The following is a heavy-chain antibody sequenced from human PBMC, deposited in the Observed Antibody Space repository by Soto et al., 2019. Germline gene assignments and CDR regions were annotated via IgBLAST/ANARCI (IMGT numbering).Heavy chain of an antibody. CDR3: ARGGDSSGYYSGDDAFDI. CDR1: GGTFSSYT. CDR2: ISAYNGNT. D-gene: IGHD3-22*01. V-gene: IGHV1-18*01. J-gene: IGHJ3*02. Sequence: EASVKVSCKASGGTFSSYTIIWVRQAPGQGLEWMGWISAYNGNTNYAQKLQGRVTMTTDTSTSTAYMELRSLRSDDTAVYYCARGGDSSGYYSGDDAFDIWGQGTMVTVSS.